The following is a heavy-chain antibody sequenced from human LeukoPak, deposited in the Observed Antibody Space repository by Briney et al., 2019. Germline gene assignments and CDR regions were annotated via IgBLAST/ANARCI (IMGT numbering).Heavy chain of an antibody. CDR2: ISGSGGST. J-gene: IGHJ4*02. Sequence: PGGSLRLSCAASGSTFSSYAMSWVRQAPGKGLEWVSAISGSGGSTYYADSVKGRFTISRDNSKNTLYLQMNSLRAEDTAVYYCAETRYSSGAGYYFDYWGQGTLVTVSS. CDR3: AETRYSSGAGYYFDY. D-gene: IGHD5-18*01. V-gene: IGHV3-23*01. CDR1: GSTFSSYA.